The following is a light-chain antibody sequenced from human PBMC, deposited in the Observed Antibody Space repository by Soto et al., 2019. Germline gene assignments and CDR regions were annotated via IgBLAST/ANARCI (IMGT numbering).Light chain of an antibody. CDR3: QQYNSGWT. J-gene: IGKJ1*01. Sequence: QMTQSPSTLSASVGDRVTITCRASQSISSWLAWYQQKPGKAPKLLIYDASSLESGVPSRFSGSGSGTEFTLTIRSLQPEVFQTIQCQQYNSGWTFGQGPK. CDR1: QSISSW. CDR2: DAS. V-gene: IGKV1-5*01.